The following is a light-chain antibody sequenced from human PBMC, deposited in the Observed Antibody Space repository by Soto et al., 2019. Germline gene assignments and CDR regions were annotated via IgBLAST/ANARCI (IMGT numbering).Light chain of an antibody. CDR1: QSISSY. Sequence: DIQMTQSPSSLSASVGDRVTITCRASQSISSYLNWYQQKPGKAPKLLIYAASSLQSGVPSRFSGSGSGTDFTLTISSLQPADVATYYCQQSYSTRGTFGQGTKLEIK. CDR2: AAS. J-gene: IGKJ2*02. V-gene: IGKV1-39*01. CDR3: QQSYSTRGT.